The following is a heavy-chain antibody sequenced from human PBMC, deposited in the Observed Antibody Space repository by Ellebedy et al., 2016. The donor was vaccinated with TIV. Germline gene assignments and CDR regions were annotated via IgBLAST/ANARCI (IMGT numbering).Heavy chain of an antibody. CDR3: ARDYQNGMDV. D-gene: IGHD2-2*01. V-gene: IGHV3-33*01. Sequence: GGSLRLXCAASGFSFNNFGMHWVRQALGKGLEWVAVIRHDGSHTYHADTLRGRFTISRDTSTNTLYLQMNSLRAEDTALYFCARDYQNGMDVWGQGTTVTVSS. CDR1: GFSFNNFG. CDR2: IRHDGSHT. J-gene: IGHJ6*02.